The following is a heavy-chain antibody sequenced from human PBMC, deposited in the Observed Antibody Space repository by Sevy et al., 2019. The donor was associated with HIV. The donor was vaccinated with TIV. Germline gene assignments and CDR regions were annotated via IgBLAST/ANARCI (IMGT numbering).Heavy chain of an antibody. CDR3: AKDQAFSDSIKWSWFNP. V-gene: IGHV3-21*01. J-gene: IGHJ5*02. Sequence: GGSLRLSCAASGFTFSSYSMNWVRQAPGKGLEWVSSISSSSGYIYYADSVKGRFTISRDNAKNSLYLQMNSLRAEDTAVYYCAKDQAFSDSIKWSWFNPWGQGTLVTLSS. CDR1: GFTFSSYS. CDR2: ISSSSGYI. D-gene: IGHD2-8*01.